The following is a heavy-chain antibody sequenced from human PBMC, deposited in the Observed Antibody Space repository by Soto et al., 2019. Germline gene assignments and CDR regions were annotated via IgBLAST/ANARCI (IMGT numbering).Heavy chain of an antibody. D-gene: IGHD3-22*01. CDR2: IYYSGST. V-gene: IGHV4-31*03. Sequence: LSLTCTVSGGSISSGGYYWSWIRQHPGKGLEWIGYIYYSGSTYYNPSLKSRVTISVDTSKNQFSLKLSSVTAADTAVYYCAREDGKYYYDSSGYEYYYGMDVWGQGTTVTVSS. CDR1: GGSISSGGYY. J-gene: IGHJ6*02. CDR3: AREDGKYYYDSSGYEYYYGMDV.